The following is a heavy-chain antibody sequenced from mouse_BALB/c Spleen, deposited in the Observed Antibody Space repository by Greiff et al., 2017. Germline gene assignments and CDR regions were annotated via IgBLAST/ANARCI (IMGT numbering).Heavy chain of an antibody. J-gene: IGHJ4*01. CDR2: INPSNGGT. CDR3: TRNGYYYAMDD. V-gene: IGHV1S81*02. Sequence: QVQLQQSGAELVKPGASVKLSCKASGYTFTSYYMYWVKQRPGQGLEWIGEINPSNGGTNFNEKFKSKATLTVDKSSSTAYMQLSSLTSEDSAVYYCTRNGYYYAMDDWGQGTSVTVSS. CDR1: GYTFTSYY.